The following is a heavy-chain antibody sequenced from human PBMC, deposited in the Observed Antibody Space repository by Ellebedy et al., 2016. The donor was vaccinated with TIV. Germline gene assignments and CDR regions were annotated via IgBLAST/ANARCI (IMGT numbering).Heavy chain of an antibody. V-gene: IGHV3-74*01. J-gene: IGHJ4*02. D-gene: IGHD2-2*01. Sequence: PGGSLRLSCEASGLSFSNSWMHWVRQAPGKGLVWISRIDCDGSRTNYVDSVKGRFTISRDNAKNSLYLQMRNLNAEYTAVFYCARAGGRHSTGPGFYWGQGTRVTVST. CDR2: IDCDGSRT. CDR3: ARAGGRHSTGPGFY. CDR1: GLSFSNSW.